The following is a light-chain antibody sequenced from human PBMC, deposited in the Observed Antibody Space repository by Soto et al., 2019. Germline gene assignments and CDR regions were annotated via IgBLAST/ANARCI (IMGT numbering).Light chain of an antibody. CDR1: QSVSSY. V-gene: IGKV3-11*01. CDR3: QQRSNWPS. J-gene: IGKJ5*01. CDR2: DAS. Sequence: IVLTQSPATLSLSPVESATLSCRASQSVSSYLAWYQHKPGQAPRLLIYDASNRATGIPARFSGSGSGTDFTLTISSLEPEDFALYYCQQRSNWPSFGQGTRLEIK.